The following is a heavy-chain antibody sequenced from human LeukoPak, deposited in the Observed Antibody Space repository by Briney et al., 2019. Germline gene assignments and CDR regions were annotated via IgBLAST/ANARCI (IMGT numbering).Heavy chain of an antibody. J-gene: IGHJ5*02. CDR3: ARGIDDGDNWFDP. V-gene: IGHV3-21*04. Sequence: TGGSLRLSCAASGFTFSTFAMIWVRQPPGKGLEWVSSIFPSGGEIHYADSVRGRFTISRDNAKNSLYLQMNSLRAEDSALYYCARGIDDGDNWFDPWGQGTLVTVSS. D-gene: IGHD1-1*01. CDR2: IFPSGGEI. CDR1: GFTFSTFA.